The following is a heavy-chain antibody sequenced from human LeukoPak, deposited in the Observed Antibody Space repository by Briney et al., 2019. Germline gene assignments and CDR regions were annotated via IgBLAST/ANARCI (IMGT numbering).Heavy chain of an antibody. CDR1: GASISSSSYY. CDR3: ARDSDGGGAFDI. J-gene: IGHJ3*02. CDR2: IYFSGSA. V-gene: IGHV4-39*07. Sequence: KPSETLSLTCTVSGASISSSSYYWGWIRQSPGKGLEWIGNIYFSGSASYNPSLKSRVTVSVDTSRNQFSLKLSSVTAADTAVYYCARDSDGGGAFDIWGQGTMVTVSS. D-gene: IGHD3-3*01.